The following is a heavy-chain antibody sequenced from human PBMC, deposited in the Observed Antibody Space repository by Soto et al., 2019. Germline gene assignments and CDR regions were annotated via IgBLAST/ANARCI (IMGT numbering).Heavy chain of an antibody. CDR2: IYYSGST. CDR3: ARDGYSSSWFE. CDR1: GGSISSYY. V-gene: IGHV4-59*01. Sequence: SETLSLTCTVSGGSISSYYWSWIRQPPGKGLEWIGYIYYSGSTNYNPSLKSRVTISVDTSKNQFSLKLSSVTAADTAVYYCARDGYSSSWFEWGQGTLVTVSS. D-gene: IGHD6-13*01. J-gene: IGHJ4*02.